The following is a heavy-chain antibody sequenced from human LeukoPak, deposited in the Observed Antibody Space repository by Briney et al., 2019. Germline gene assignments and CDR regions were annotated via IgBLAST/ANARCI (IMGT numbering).Heavy chain of an antibody. CDR3: ARDVNYYDSSGYGTNWFDP. D-gene: IGHD3-22*01. CDR2: IYYSGST. J-gene: IGHJ5*02. V-gene: IGHV4-31*03. CDR1: GGSISSGGYY. Sequence: SQTLSLTCTVSGGSISSGGYYWSWIRQHPGKGLEWIGYIYYSGSTYYNPSLKSRVTISVDTSKNQFSLKLCSVTAADTAVYYCARDVNYYDSSGYGTNWFDPWGQGTLVTVSS.